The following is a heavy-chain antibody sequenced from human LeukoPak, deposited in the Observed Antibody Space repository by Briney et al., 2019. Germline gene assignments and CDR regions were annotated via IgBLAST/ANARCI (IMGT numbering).Heavy chain of an antibody. CDR2: ITGNGDIP. D-gene: IGHD5-24*01. CDR3: ARRDDNSAYDY. Sequence: GGSLRLSCSASGFAFSYYIMHWVRQAPGKGLETVSAITGNGDIPYYGDSVKGRFTIPRDNSKNTLYLQMSSLRTEDTAMYYCARRDDNSAYDYWGQGTLVTVSS. V-gene: IGHV3-64D*09. J-gene: IGHJ4*02. CDR1: GFAFSYYI.